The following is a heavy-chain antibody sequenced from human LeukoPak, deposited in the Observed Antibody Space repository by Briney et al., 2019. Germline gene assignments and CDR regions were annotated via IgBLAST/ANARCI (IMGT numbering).Heavy chain of an antibody. CDR3: ARRSDTGIAAAGNWFDP. CDR2: IYYSGST. Sequence: SETLSLTCTVSGGSISSYYWSWIRQPPGKGLEWIGYIYYSGSTNYNPSLKSRVTISVDTSKNQFSLKLSSVIAADTAVYYCARRSDTGIAAAGNWFDPWGQGTLVTVSS. CDR1: GGSISSYY. V-gene: IGHV4-59*08. D-gene: IGHD6-13*01. J-gene: IGHJ5*02.